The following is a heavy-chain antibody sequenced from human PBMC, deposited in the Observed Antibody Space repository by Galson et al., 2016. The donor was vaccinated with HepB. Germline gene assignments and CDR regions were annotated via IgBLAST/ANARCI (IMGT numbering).Heavy chain of an antibody. J-gene: IGHJ4*02. D-gene: IGHD2-15*01. Sequence: SVKVSCKASGYMFANYAINWVRQAPGQGLEWMGWIAPYNGNTNYAQRIQGRVTMTTDTSTRIAYMELRSLRTDDTAVYYCARYRGYSSAYLDYWGQGTLVTVSS. CDR2: IAPYNGNT. V-gene: IGHV1-18*01. CDR3: ARYRGYSSAYLDY. CDR1: GYMFANYA.